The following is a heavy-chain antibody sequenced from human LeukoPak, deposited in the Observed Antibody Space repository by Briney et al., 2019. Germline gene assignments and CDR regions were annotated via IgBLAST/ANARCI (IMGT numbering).Heavy chain of an antibody. D-gene: IGHD1-14*01. CDR3: AKIPNLHADRDY. Sequence: GGSLRLSCAASGFTFSSYGMHWVRQAPGKGLEWVAFIRYDGSNKYYADSVKGRLTISRDNSKNTLYLQMNSLRAEDTAVYYCAKIPNLHADRDYWGQGTLVTVSS. CDR1: GFTFSSYG. CDR2: IRYDGSNK. J-gene: IGHJ4*02. V-gene: IGHV3-30*02.